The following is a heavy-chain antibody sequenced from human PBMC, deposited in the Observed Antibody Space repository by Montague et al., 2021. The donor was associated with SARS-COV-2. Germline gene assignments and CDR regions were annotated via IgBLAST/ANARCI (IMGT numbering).Heavy chain of an antibody. Sequence: SETLSLTCAVSGGSITGFSWSWVRQPAGKGLEWIGCVTTSGTTNYSPSLMSRVTMSVDTSKNQFSLNLNSVTAADTAIYYCARTPTRPLSLDSWGQGTLVTVSS. D-gene: IGHD6-6*01. CDR3: ARTPTRPLSLDS. V-gene: IGHV4-4*07. CDR1: GGSITGFS. CDR2: VTTSGTT. J-gene: IGHJ4*02.